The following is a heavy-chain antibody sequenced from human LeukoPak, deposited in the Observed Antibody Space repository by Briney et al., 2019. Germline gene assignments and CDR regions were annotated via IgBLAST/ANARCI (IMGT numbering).Heavy chain of an antibody. CDR3: ARGGYYDSSGYYNPGAFDI. J-gene: IGHJ3*02. V-gene: IGHV3-13*04. CDR2: IGTAGDT. Sequence: PGGSLRLSCAASGFTFSSYDMHWVRQATGKGLEWVSAIGTAGDTYYPGSVKGRFTFSRENAKNSLYLQMNSLRAGDTAVYYCARGGYYDSSGYYNPGAFDIWGQGTMVTVSS. D-gene: IGHD3-22*01. CDR1: GFTFSSYD.